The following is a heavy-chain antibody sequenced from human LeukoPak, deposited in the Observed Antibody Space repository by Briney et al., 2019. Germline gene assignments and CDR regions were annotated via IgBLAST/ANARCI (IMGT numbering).Heavy chain of an antibody. CDR1: GFTFRSYA. CDR2: VFGSGASP. CDR3: AKVSRGYCRGGTCYFYYGMDV. Sequence: GGSLRLSCAASGFTFRSYAMSWVRQAPGKGLEWISSVFGSGASPHYADSVVGRFTISRDNSKNTLYLQMNGLRAEDTAVYYCAKVSRGYCRGGTCYFYYGMDVWGQGTTVTVPS. J-gene: IGHJ6*02. V-gene: IGHV3-23*01. D-gene: IGHD2-15*01.